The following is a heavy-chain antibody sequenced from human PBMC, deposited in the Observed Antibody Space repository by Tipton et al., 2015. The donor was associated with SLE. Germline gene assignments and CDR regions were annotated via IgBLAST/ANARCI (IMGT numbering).Heavy chain of an antibody. Sequence: TLSLTCTVSGGSISSYYWSWIRQPPGKGLEWIGYIYYSGSTNYNPSLKSRVTISVDTSKNQFSLKLSSVTAADTAVYYCARALGPTIVGVGYWGQGTLVTVSS. CDR1: GGSISSYY. J-gene: IGHJ4*02. V-gene: IGHV4-59*01. CDR2: IYYSGST. D-gene: IGHD3-3*01. CDR3: ARALGPTIVGVGY.